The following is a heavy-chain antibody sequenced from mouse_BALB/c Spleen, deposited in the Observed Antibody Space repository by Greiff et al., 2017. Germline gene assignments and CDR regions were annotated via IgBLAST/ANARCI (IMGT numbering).Heavy chain of an antibody. J-gene: IGHJ2*01. D-gene: IGHD1-1*01. CDR2: INPYNDGT. V-gene: IGHV1-14*01. CDR1: GYTFTSYV. CDR3: ARGADYYGNSIGYFDD. Sequence: EVQLQQSGPELVKPGASVKMSCKASGYTFTSYVMHWVKQKPGQGLEWIGYINPYNDGTKYNEKFKGKSTLTSDKSSSTAYMQLSSLTSEDSAVYYCARGADYYGNSIGYFDDWGQGTTLTVSS.